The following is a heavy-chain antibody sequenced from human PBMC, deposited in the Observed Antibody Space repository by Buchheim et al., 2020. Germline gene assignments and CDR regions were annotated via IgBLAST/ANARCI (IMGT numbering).Heavy chain of an antibody. V-gene: IGHV3-72*01. CDR3: ARDRTGGSFDY. D-gene: IGHD2-8*02. CDR1: GFTFSDHF. J-gene: IGHJ4*02. Sequence: EVQLVESGGGLVQPGGSLRLSCVASGFTFSDHFMDWVRQAPGKGLEWVGRTRNKANSYSTEYAASGRGRFIDSRDAYRNWLYLQMNSLKAEDTAVYYCARDRTGGSFDYWGQG. CDR2: TRNKANSYST.